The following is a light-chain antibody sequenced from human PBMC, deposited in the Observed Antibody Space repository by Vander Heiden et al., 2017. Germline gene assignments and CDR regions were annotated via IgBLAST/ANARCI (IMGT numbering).Light chain of an antibody. CDR1: SSNIGSHT. CDR3: AVRDDNLRAVV. Sequence: QSVLTQPPSASGTPGQRVSISCSGRSSNIGSHTVNWYQPYPGAAPNLLIYLDHQRPSGVADRFSGSKSGTSASLAISGLQYEDEADYYCAVRDDNLRAVVFGGGTKLTVL. V-gene: IGLV1-44*01. CDR2: LDH. J-gene: IGLJ3*02.